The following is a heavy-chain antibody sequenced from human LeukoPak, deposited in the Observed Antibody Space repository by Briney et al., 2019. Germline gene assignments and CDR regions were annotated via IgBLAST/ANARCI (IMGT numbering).Heavy chain of an antibody. V-gene: IGHV3-74*01. D-gene: IGHD1-1*01. CDR1: GFTFSSYW. CDR3: ARDLWAYNWNDVIQEREGY. Sequence: GGSLRLSCAASGFTFSSYWMHWVRQAPGKGLVWVSRINSDGSSTSYADSVKGRFTISRDNAKNTLYLQMNSLRAEDTDVYYCARDLWAYNWNDVIQEREGYWGQGTLVTVSS. CDR2: INSDGSST. J-gene: IGHJ4*02.